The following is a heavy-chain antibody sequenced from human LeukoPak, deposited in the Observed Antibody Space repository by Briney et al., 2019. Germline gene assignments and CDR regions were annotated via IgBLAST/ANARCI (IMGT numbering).Heavy chain of an antibody. V-gene: IGHV3-23*01. J-gene: IGHJ4*02. CDR2: ISGSGGST. CDR3: AKSLYDYGGSGEEIFDY. D-gene: IGHD4-23*01. Sequence: GSLRLSCAASGFTFSSYAMSWVRQAPGKGLEWVSAISGSGGSTYYADSVKGRFTISRDNSKNTLYLQMNSLRAEDTAVYYCAKSLYDYGGSGEEIFDYWGQGTLVTVSS. CDR1: GFTFSSYA.